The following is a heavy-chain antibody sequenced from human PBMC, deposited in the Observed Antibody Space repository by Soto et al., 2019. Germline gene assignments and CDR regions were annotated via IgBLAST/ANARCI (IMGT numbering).Heavy chain of an antibody. Sequence: SGATLVDPTQTLTLTCTFSGFSLTTVGVRVGWSRRPPGMALEWLAIIYWDDDKHYSPSLSKRLTITKDSSKNQVVLIMTNMESVDTGTYYCAHRRVWSSDSYDWFHXWGQGMLVTVSX. CDR1: GFSLTTVGVR. D-gene: IGHD6-19*01. CDR3: AHRRVWSSDSYDWFHX. V-gene: IGHV2-5*02. J-gene: IGHJ5*02. CDR2: IYWDDDK.